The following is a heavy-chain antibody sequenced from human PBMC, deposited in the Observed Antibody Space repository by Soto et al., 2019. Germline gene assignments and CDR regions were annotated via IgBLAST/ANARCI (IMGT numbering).Heavy chain of an antibody. V-gene: IGHV3-11*06. D-gene: IGHD2-8*01. Sequence: QVQLVESGGGLVKPGGSLRLSCAASGFTFSDYYMSWIRQAPGKGLEWVSYISSSSSYTNYADSVKGRFTISRDNAKNSLYMQMNSLRAEDTAVYYCARTPDCTNGVCSAGFDYWGQGTLVTV. J-gene: IGHJ4*02. CDR1: GFTFSDYY. CDR3: ARTPDCTNGVCSAGFDY. CDR2: ISSSSSYT.